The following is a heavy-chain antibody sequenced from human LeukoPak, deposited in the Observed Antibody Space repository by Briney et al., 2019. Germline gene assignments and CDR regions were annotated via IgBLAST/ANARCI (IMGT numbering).Heavy chain of an antibody. Sequence: KPGGSLRLSCAASGLTFSSYSMNWVRQAPGKRPEWVSSISSSGNSIYYADSVKGRFTISRDNAKNSLYLQMNSLRAEDTALYYCARAAYCGGDCYSEGEHFDSWDQGTLVTVSS. D-gene: IGHD2-21*02. J-gene: IGHJ4*02. CDR3: ARAAYCGGDCYSEGEHFDS. CDR1: GLTFSSYS. CDR2: ISSSGNSI. V-gene: IGHV3-21*01.